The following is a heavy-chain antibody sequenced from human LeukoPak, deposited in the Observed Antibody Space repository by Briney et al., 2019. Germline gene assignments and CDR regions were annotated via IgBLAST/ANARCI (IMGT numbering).Heavy chain of an antibody. Sequence: PGGSLRLSCAASGFTFSSYSMNWVRQAPGKGLEWVSSISSSSSYIYYADSVKGRFTISRDNAKNSLYLQMNSLRAEDTAVYYCAKGGDYGSAPKYWGQGTPVTVSS. D-gene: IGHD3-10*01. CDR2: ISSSSSYI. J-gene: IGHJ4*02. CDR3: AKGGDYGSAPKY. CDR1: GFTFSSYS. V-gene: IGHV3-21*04.